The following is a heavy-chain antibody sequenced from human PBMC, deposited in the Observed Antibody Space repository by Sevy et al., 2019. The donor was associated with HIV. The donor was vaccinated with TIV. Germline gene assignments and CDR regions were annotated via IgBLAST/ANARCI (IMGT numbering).Heavy chain of an antibody. CDR2: VNHSGST. Sequence: SETLSLSCAVYGGSFSGYYWSWIRQPPGKGLEWIGEVNHSGSTNYNPALKSRVTISADTSKNQFSLKIDSVTAADTALYYCARHHDTTSSPAHFGFWGQGTLVAVSS. D-gene: IGHD2-2*01. CDR1: GGSFSGYY. V-gene: IGHV4-34*01. CDR3: ARHHDTTSSPAHFGF. J-gene: IGHJ4*02.